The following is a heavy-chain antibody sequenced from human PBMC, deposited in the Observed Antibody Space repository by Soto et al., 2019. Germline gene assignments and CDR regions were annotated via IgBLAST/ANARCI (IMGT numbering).Heavy chain of an antibody. D-gene: IGHD6-13*01. CDR2: INHSGST. V-gene: IGHV4-34*01. J-gene: IGHJ6*02. Sequence: PSETLSLTCAVYGESFSGYYWSWIRQPPGKGLEWIGEINHSGSTNYNPSLKRRVTISVDTSKNQFSLKLTSVTAADTAVYYCARVVRFWYTGKSLYVMDFSGQGTPVTVSS. CDR3: ARVVRFWYTGKSLYVMDF. CDR1: GESFSGYY.